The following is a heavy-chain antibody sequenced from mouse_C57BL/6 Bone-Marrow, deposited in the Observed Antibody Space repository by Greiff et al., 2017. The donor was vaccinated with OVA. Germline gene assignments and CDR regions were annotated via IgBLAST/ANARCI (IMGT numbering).Heavy chain of an antibody. Sequence: EVKLVESGPGLVKPSQSLSLTCSVTGYSITSGYYWNWIRQFPGNKLEWMGYISYDGSNNYNPSLKNRISITRDTSKNQFFLKLNSVTTEDTATYYCAREEGNYGSSPCFAYWGQGTLVTVSA. D-gene: IGHD1-1*01. J-gene: IGHJ3*01. CDR2: ISYDGSN. V-gene: IGHV3-6*01. CDR3: AREEGNYGSSPCFAY. CDR1: GYSITSGYY.